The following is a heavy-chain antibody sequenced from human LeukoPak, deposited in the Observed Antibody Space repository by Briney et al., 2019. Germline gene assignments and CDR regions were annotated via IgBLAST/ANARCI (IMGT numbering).Heavy chain of an antibody. V-gene: IGHV3-48*03. Sequence: GGSLRLSCAASGFTFSSYEMNWVRQAPGKGLEWVPYISSSSSTIYYADSVKGRFTISRDNAKNSLYLQMNSLRAEDTAVYYCAREGYCSSTSCSLYYYYYYYMDVWGKGTTVTISS. CDR1: GFTFSSYE. D-gene: IGHD2-2*01. CDR3: AREGYCSSTSCSLYYYYYYYMDV. J-gene: IGHJ6*03. CDR2: ISSSSSTI.